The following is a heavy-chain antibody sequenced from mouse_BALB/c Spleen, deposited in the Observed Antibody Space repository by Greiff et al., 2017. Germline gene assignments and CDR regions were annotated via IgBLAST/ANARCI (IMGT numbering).Heavy chain of an antibody. CDR1: GYTFTSYT. D-gene: IGHD2-4*01. CDR3: ARCDYDDFDY. J-gene: IGHJ2*01. V-gene: IGHV1-4*01. Sequence: QVQLKQSGAELARPGASVKMSCKASGYTFTSYTMHWVKQRPGQGLEWIGYINPSSGYTNYNQKFKDKATLTADKSSSTAYMQLSSLTSEDSAVYYCARCDYDDFDYWGQGITLTVSS. CDR2: INPSSGYT.